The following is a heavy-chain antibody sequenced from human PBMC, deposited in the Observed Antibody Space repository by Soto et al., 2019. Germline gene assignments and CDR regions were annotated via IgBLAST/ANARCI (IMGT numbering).Heavy chain of an antibody. V-gene: IGHV4-4*07. Sequence: PSETLSLTCTVSGGSISNYYWSWIRQPAGKGLEWIGRIYTSGNTNYNPSLKGRVTMSVDMSKNQFSLNLSSVAAADTAVYYCARDGHGDKGRAFGTWGQGTLVTVSS. CDR1: GGSISNYY. D-gene: IGHD4-17*01. CDR2: IYTSGNT. J-gene: IGHJ5*02. CDR3: ARDGHGDKGRAFGT.